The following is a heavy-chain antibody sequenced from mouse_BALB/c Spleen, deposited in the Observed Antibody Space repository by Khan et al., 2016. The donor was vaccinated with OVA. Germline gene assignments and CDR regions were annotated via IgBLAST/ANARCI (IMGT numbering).Heavy chain of an antibody. Sequence: QVQLKESGAELAKPGASVKMSCKASGYTFTSYWMHWVKQRPGQGLEWIGYINPSTGYTEYNQKFKDKATLTADKSSSTAYMQLRSLTSEDSAVYYCESYSGSSYAMDDWGQGASAPVSS. D-gene: IGHD1-1*01. CDR3: ESYSGSSYAMDD. V-gene: IGHV1-7*01. CDR2: INPSTGYT. J-gene: IGHJ4*01. CDR1: GYTFTSYW.